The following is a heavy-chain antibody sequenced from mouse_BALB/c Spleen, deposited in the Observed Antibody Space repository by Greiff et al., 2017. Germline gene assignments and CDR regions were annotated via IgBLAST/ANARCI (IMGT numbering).Heavy chain of an antibody. J-gene: IGHJ4*01. CDR1: GFTFSSFG. CDR3: ASTDYYAMDY. CDR2: ISSGSSTI. V-gene: IGHV5-17*02. Sequence: DVQLVESGGGLVQPGGSRKLSCAASGFTFSSFGMHWVRQAPEKGLEWVAYISSGSSTIYYADTVKGRFTISRDNPKNTLFLQMTSLRSEDTAMYYCASTDYYAMDYWGQGTSVTVSS. D-gene: IGHD1-1*01.